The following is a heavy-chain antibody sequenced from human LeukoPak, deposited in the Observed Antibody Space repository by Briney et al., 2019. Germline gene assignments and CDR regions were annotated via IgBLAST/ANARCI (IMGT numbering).Heavy chain of an antibody. CDR1: GFTVSSNY. V-gene: IGHV3-53*01. J-gene: IGHJ4*02. CDR3: ARDLSFDY. D-gene: IGHD3-16*02. CDR2: IYSAGTT. Sequence: GGSLRLSCAASGFTVSSNYMSWVRQAPGKGPEWVSVIYSAGTTYYADSVKGRFTISRDNSKNTLYLQMSSLRAEDTAVYYCARDLSFDYWGQGTLVTVSS.